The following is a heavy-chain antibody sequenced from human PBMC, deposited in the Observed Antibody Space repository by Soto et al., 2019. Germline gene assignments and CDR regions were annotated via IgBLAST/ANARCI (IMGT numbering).Heavy chain of an antibody. Sequence: ASVKVSCKASGYCFTGYFVHWVRQAPGPGLEWMGWINPNTGATKYAQKLQGRVTMTRDTSITTADMELSRLRSDDTAVYYWAREKEYDILTFYNRAGDFAYWGQGTLVTVSS. D-gene: IGHD3-9*01. CDR3: AREKEYDILTFYNRAGDFAY. CDR1: GYCFTGYF. J-gene: IGHJ4*02. V-gene: IGHV1-2*02. CDR2: INPNTGAT.